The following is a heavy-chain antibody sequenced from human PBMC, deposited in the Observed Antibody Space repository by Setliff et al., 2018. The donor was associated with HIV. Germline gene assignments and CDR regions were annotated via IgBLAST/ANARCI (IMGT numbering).Heavy chain of an antibody. CDR2: IWYDGSNK. V-gene: IGHV3-33*08. J-gene: IGHJ4*02. CDR3: ARGAVAGNPNFDY. CDR1: GFSLSSYG. Sequence: SLRLSCAASGFSLSSYGMHWVRQAPGKGLEWVAVIWYDGSNKYYADSVKGRFTISRDNSKNTLYLQMNSLRAEDTAVYYCARGAVAGNPNFDYWGQGTLVTVSS. D-gene: IGHD6-19*01.